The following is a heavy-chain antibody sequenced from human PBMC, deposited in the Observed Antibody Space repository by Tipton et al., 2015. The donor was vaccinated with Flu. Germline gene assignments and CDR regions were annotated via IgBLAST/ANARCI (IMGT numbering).Heavy chain of an antibody. CDR2: ISASGAYT. Sequence: SLRLSCTASGFTFTNYWMIWVRQAPGKGLEWVSSISASGAYTYYADSVKGRFTISRDNSKNTLYLQMNSLRAGDTAVYYCAKNAGYCSSITCYRPFDYWGQGILVTVSS. J-gene: IGHJ4*02. D-gene: IGHD2-2*01. V-gene: IGHV3-23*01. CDR3: AKNAGYCSSITCYRPFDY. CDR1: GFTFTNYW.